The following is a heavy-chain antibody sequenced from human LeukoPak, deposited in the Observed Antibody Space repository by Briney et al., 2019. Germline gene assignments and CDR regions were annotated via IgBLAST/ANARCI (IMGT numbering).Heavy chain of an antibody. CDR2: TYYRSKWYG. D-gene: IGHD1-14*01. J-gene: IGHJ4*02. CDR1: GDSVSSKNGA. CDR3: ERNVGTTGGNTFDY. Sequence: SQTLSLTCGISGDSVSSKNGAWNWIRQSPSRGLEWVGRTYYRSKWYGDYATSLQGRISISPDTSKNQFSLHLSSVTPEDTAVYYGERNVGTTGGNTFDYGGRGILVTVSP. V-gene: IGHV6-1*01.